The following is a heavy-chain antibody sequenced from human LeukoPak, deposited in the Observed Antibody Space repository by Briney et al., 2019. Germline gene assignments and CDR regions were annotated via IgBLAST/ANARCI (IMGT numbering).Heavy chain of an antibody. CDR2: ISYDGSNK. D-gene: IGHD3-16*01. Sequence: GGSLRLSCAASEFTFSSYGMRWVRQAPGKGLEWVAVISYDGSNKYYADSVKGRFTISRDNSKNTLYLQMNSLRAEDTAVYYCAKVSYDYVWGSIAGGNYFDYWGQGTLVTVSS. CDR1: EFTFSSYG. CDR3: AKVSYDYVWGSIAGGNYFDY. J-gene: IGHJ4*02. V-gene: IGHV3-30*18.